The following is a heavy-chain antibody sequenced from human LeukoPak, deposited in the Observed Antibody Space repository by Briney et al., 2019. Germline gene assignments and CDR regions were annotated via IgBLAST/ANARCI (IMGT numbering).Heavy chain of an antibody. J-gene: IGHJ6*02. CDR2: IIPILGIA. CDR1: GGTFSSYA. Sequence: SVKVSCKASGGTFSSYAISWVRQAPGQGLEWMGRIIPILGIANYAQKSQGRVTITADKSTSTAYMELSSLRSEDTAVYYCARSCTRGFNYVSYYYYGMDVWGQGTTVTVSS. V-gene: IGHV1-69*04. CDR3: ARSCTRGFNYVSYYYYGMDV. D-gene: IGHD4-11*01.